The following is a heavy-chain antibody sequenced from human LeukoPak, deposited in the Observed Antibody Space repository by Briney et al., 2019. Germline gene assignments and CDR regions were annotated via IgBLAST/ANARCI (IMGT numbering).Heavy chain of an antibody. CDR3: AKDGTRGIRFGKIPHYFDY. V-gene: IGHV3-30*02. D-gene: IGHD3-10*01. CDR1: GFTFSSYG. Sequence: PGGSLRLSCAASGFTFSSYGMHWVRQAPGKGLEWVAFIRYDGSNKYYADSVKGRFTISRDNSMNTLYLQMNSLRAEDTAVYYCAKDGTRGIRFGKIPHYFDYWGQGTLVTVSS. J-gene: IGHJ4*02. CDR2: IRYDGSNK.